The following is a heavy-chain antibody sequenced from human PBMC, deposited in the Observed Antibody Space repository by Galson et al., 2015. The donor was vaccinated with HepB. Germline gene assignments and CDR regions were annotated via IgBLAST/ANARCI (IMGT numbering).Heavy chain of an antibody. CDR1: GFTFGNYA. J-gene: IGHJ5*02. Sequence: SLRLSCAASGFTFGNYAMSWFRQAPGKGLEWVGFIRSEAYGGTTEYAASVKGRFTFSRDDSKSIAYLQMNSLKTEDTAVYYCTRGDLSDFWSGYYFNWFDLWGQGTLVIVTS. CDR3: TRGDLSDFWSGYYFNWFDL. CDR2: IRSEAYGGTT. D-gene: IGHD3-3*01. V-gene: IGHV3-49*03.